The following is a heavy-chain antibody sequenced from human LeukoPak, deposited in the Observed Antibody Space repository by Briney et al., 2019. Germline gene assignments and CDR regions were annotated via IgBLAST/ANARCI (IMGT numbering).Heavy chain of an antibody. CDR1: GGSLSSYY. CDR3: ASSPAGDYDFWSGPYYFDY. CDR2: LYYSGST. J-gene: IGHJ4*02. D-gene: IGHD3-3*01. V-gene: IGHV4-59*01. Sequence: PSETLSLTCTVSGGSLSSYYWSWIRQPPGKGLEWIAYLYYSGSTNYNPSLTSRVTISVDTSKNQFSLKLSSVTAADTAVYYCASSPAGDYDFWSGPYYFDYWGQGTLVTVSS.